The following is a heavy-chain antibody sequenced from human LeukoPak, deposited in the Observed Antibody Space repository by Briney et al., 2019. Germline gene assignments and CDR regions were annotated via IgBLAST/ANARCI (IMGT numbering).Heavy chain of an antibody. D-gene: IGHD3-22*01. Sequence: ASVKVSCKASGYTFTGYYIHWVRQAPGQGLEWMGWISPNNGGTHYAQRFQGRVTMTRDTSISTAYMELSRLRSDDTAVYYCARGYDSSGYYYKPLNYWGQGTLVTVSS. CDR1: GYTFTGYY. CDR3: ARGYDSSGYYYKPLNY. V-gene: IGHV1-2*02. J-gene: IGHJ4*02. CDR2: ISPNNGGT.